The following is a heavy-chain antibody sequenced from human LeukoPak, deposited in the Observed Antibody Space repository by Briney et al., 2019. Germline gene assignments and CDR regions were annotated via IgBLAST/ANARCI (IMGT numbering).Heavy chain of an antibody. D-gene: IGHD6-6*01. V-gene: IGHV3-23*01. CDR3: ARDVDQAAAPPERFDY. J-gene: IGHJ4*02. CDR1: GFTFNDYY. CDR2: ISGSGGST. Sequence: PGGSLRLSCAASGFTFNDYYMSWIRQAPGKGLEWVSAISGSGGSTYYADSVKGRFTISRDNSKNTLYLQMNSLRAEDTAVYYCARDVDQAAAPPERFDYWGQGTLVTVSS.